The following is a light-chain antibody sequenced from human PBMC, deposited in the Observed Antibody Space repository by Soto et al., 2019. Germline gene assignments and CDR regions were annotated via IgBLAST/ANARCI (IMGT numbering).Light chain of an antibody. CDR2: DAS. Sequence: ILMTQSPATQSVSPGERATLSCRASQSVSNNLAWYQQKPGQAPRLLIYDASTRATGIPARFSGSGSGTEFTLTIIGLQSEDFAVDYWQQYNNWPPWTFGQGTKVEIK. J-gene: IGKJ1*01. CDR1: QSVSNN. CDR3: QQYNNWPPWT. V-gene: IGKV3-15*01.